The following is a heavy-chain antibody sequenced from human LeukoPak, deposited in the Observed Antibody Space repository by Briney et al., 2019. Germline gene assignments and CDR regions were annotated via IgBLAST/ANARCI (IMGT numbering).Heavy chain of an antibody. D-gene: IGHD3-22*01. CDR2: IHSGGNA. V-gene: IGHV4-34*09. CDR1: GGSFSGYY. J-gene: IGHJ4*02. CDR3: ARDHYDSRGDYVVEY. Sequence: SETLSLTCAVYGGSFSGYYWSWIRQPPGKGLEWIGYIHSGGNAYFNPSVEGRITISLDKSQNQIFLKLTSVSAADTAVYFCARDHYDSRGDYVVEYWGQGTLVTVSS.